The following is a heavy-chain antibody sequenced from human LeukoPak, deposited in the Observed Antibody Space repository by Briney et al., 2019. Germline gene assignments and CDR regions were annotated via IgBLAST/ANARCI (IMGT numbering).Heavy chain of an antibody. CDR1: GFTFSSYE. CDR3: AKVPTGVVSGYYFDY. D-gene: IGHD2-2*01. J-gene: IGHJ4*02. CDR2: ISGSGGST. V-gene: IGHV3-23*01. Sequence: GGSLRLSCAASGFTFSSYEMNWVRQAPGKGLEWVSSISGSGGSTYYGDSVKGRFTISRDNSKNTLYLQMNSLRAEDTAVYYCAKVPTGVVSGYYFDYWGQGTLVTVSS.